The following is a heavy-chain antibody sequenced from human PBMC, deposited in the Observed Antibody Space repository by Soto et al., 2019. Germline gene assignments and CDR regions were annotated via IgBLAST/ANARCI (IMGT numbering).Heavy chain of an antibody. CDR2: ISYDGKHE. J-gene: IGHJ6*02. D-gene: IGHD6-6*01. CDR1: GFVFNKFG. Sequence: GGSLRLSCTASGFVFNKFGINWVRQAPGKGLEWVGQISYDGKHEYYSDSVKGRFTISRDDSKNTVSLQMNSLRAEDTAVYYCARDSYSSSSPFSYYGMDVWGQGTTVTVSS. V-gene: IGHV3-30*06. CDR3: ARDSYSSSSPFSYYGMDV.